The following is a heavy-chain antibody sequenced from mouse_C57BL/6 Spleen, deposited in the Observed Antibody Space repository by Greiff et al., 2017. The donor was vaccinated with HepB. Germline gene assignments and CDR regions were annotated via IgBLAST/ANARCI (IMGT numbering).Heavy chain of an antibody. Sequence: VQLQQPGAELVKPGASVKISCKASGYAFSSYWMNWVKQRPGQGLEWIGQIYPGDGDTNYNEKFKGKATLTVDKSSSTAYMQLSSLTSEDSAVYFCARGKAGTYWDFDVWGTGTTVTVSS. V-gene: IGHV1-80*01. CDR2: IYPGDGDT. J-gene: IGHJ1*03. CDR1: GYAFSSYW. D-gene: IGHD4-1*01. CDR3: ARGKAGTYWDFDV.